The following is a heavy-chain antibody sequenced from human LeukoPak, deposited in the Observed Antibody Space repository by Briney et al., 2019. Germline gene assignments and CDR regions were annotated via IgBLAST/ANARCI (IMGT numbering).Heavy chain of an antibody. CDR2: IISSSSPI. J-gene: IGHJ3*01. D-gene: IGHD3-22*01. CDR3: ARDHHRRLYDSQARDTFDV. Sequence: GSLRLSCAASGFIFSSYSMNWVRQAPGKGLEWVSYIISSSSPIYYADSVKGRFTISRDNAKNSLYLQMNSLRAEDTAVYYCARDHHRRLYDSQARDTFDVWGQGTVVTVSS. CDR1: GFIFSSYS. V-gene: IGHV3-48*01.